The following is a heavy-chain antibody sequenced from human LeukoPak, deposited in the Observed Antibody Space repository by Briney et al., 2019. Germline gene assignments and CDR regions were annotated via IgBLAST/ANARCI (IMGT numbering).Heavy chain of an antibody. D-gene: IGHD3-22*01. CDR3: ARGGDAHDSSGYVDAFDI. CDR1: GGSISSYY. Sequence: PSETLSLTCTVSGGSISSYYWSWIRQPPGKGLEWIGYIYYSGSTNYNPSLKSRVTISVDTSKNQFSLKLSSVTAADTAVYYCARGGDAHDSSGYVDAFDIWGQGTIVTVSS. J-gene: IGHJ3*02. CDR2: IYYSGST. V-gene: IGHV4-59*01.